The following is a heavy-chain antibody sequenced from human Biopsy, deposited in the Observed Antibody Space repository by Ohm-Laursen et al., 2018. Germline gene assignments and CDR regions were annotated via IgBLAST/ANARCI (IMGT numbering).Heavy chain of an antibody. J-gene: IGHJ6*02. CDR2: ISPSGATT. CDR1: GNTFATYH. D-gene: IGHD5-24*01. CDR3: ARAGVGSDGTDSYYYGMDV. V-gene: IGHV1-46*01. Sequence: ESSVKVSCKTSGNTFATYHIHWVRQAPGQGLEWMGVISPSGATTSFSQKFQGRITMTRDTSTGTVYMDLNSLGSEDTAVYYCARAGVGSDGTDSYYYGMDVWGQGPLSPSP.